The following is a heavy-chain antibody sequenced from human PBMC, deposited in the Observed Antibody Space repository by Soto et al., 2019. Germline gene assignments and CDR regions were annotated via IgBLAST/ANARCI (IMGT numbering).Heavy chain of an antibody. CDR2: ISGSGGST. D-gene: IGHD1-1*01. CDR1: GFTFSSYA. J-gene: IGHJ5*02. V-gene: IGHV3-23*01. CDR3: AKFGNGGVPRGWFDP. Sequence: PGGSLRLSCAASGFTFSSYAMRWVRQAPGKGLEWVSAISGSGGSTYYADSVKGRFTISRDNSKNTLYLQMNSLRAEDTAVYYCAKFGNGGVPRGWFDPWGQGTLVTVSS.